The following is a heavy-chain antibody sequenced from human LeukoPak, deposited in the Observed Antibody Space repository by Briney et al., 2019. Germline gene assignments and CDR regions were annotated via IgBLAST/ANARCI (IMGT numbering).Heavy chain of an antibody. CDR1: GFTFSSYS. D-gene: IGHD6-13*01. CDR2: ISSSSSYI. CDR3: ASGYSSSWSVDY. V-gene: IGHV3-21*01. J-gene: IGHJ4*02. Sequence: SGGSLRLSCAASGFTFSSYSMNWVRQAPGKGLEWVSSISSSSSYIYYADSVKGRFTISRDNAKNSLYLQMNSLRAEDTAVYYCASGYSSSWSVDYWGQGTLVTVSS.